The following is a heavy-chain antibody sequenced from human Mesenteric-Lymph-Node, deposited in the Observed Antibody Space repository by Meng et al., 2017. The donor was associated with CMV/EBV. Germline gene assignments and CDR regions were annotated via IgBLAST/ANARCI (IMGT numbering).Heavy chain of an antibody. J-gene: IGHJ4*02. CDR2: IHQDGTDK. CDR1: GFTFSNSD. Sequence: GGSLRLSCAASGFTFSNSDMNWVRQAPGQGLEWVANIHQDGTDKYYVDSVKGRFTISRDDAQNSLYLQMNSLRVDDTAVYYCARDLQQQKATFDYWGQGTLVTVSS. CDR3: ARDLQQQKATFDY. V-gene: IGHV3-7*01. D-gene: IGHD6-13*01.